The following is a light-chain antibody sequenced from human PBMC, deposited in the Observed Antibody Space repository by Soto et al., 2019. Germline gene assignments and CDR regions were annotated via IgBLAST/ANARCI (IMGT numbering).Light chain of an antibody. Sequence: DIQMTQSPSSLSASVGDRITITCQASQDISNRLNWYHQKPGKAPNLLIYDASNLAAGVPSGFSGSGSGTHFTFTISSLQPDEIGTYYCQNCFTVPYTFGQGTKLEIK. CDR2: DAS. V-gene: IGKV1-33*01. CDR3: QNCFTVPYT. CDR1: QDISNR. J-gene: IGKJ2*01.